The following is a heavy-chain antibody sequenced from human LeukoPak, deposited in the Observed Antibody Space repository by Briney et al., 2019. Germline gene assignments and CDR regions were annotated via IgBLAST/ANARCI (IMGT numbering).Heavy chain of an antibody. V-gene: IGHV3-7*01. D-gene: IGHD3-22*01. Sequence: HPGGSLRLSCAASGFTFSRYWMNWVRQAPGKGLEWVANIKQDGSEKYYVDSVKGRFTISRDNAKNSLYLQMNSLRGEETAVYYCAREHYDSSGCELGLDHWGQGTLVTVSS. CDR3: AREHYDSSGCELGLDH. CDR1: GFTFSRYW. CDR2: IKQDGSEK. J-gene: IGHJ4*02.